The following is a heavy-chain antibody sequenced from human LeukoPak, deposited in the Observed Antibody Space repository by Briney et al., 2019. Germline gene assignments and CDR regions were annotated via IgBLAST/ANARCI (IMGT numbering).Heavy chain of an antibody. CDR1: GFSFSSYG. Sequence: SGGSLRLSCAASGFSFSSYGMHWVRQAPGKGLEWVAVIWYDGSNKYYADSVKGRFTISRDNSKNTLYLQMNSLRAEYTAVYYCAKDRAAAQYYFDYWGQGTLVTVSS. J-gene: IGHJ4*02. CDR2: IWYDGSNK. CDR3: AKDRAAAQYYFDY. D-gene: IGHD6-13*01. V-gene: IGHV3-33*06.